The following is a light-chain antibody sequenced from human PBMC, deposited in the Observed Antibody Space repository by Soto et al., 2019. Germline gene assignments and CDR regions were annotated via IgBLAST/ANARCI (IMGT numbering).Light chain of an antibody. CDR2: DAS. Sequence: DIQMTQSPSSLSASVGDRVTITCQASQAINNYLHWYQQKPGKAPKLLIYDASNLEKGAPSRFSGSGSGTDFTFDISSLQPEDVATYYCQHYNSYSEAFGQGTKVDIK. J-gene: IGKJ1*01. CDR3: QHYNSYSEA. CDR1: QAINNY. V-gene: IGKV1-33*01.